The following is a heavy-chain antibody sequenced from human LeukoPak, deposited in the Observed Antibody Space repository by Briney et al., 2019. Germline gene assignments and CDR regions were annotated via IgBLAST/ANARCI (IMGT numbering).Heavy chain of an antibody. CDR2: IKQDGSEK. CDR1: GFTFSSYW. Sequence: GRSLRLSCAASGFTFSSYWMSWVRQAPGKGLEWVANIKQDGSEKYYVDSVKGRFTISRDNAKNSLYLQMNSLRAEDTAVYYCACSYSSGWYWGSWFDPWGQGTLVTVSS. CDR3: ACSYSSGWYWGSWFDP. V-gene: IGHV3-7*01. D-gene: IGHD6-19*01. J-gene: IGHJ5*02.